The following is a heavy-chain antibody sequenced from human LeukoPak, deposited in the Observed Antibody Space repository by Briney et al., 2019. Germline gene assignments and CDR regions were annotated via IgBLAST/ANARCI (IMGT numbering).Heavy chain of an antibody. J-gene: IGHJ4*02. D-gene: IGHD6-19*01. CDR3: ARDEDYSSGWYLDY. CDR2: ISSSSSTI. CDR1: GFTFSSYS. Sequence: PGGSLRLSCAASGFTFSSYSMNWVRQAPGKGLEWVSYISSSSSTIYYADSVKGRFTISRDNAKNSLYLQMNSLRDEDTAVYYCARDEDYSSGWYLDYWGQGTLVTVSS. V-gene: IGHV3-48*02.